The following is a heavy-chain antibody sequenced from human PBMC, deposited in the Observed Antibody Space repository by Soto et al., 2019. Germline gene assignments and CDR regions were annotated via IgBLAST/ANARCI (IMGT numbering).Heavy chain of an antibody. Sequence: EVQLLESGGGLVQPGGSLRLSCAASGSISTTTPLSWVRQAPGKGLEWVSTISGRGTNTYYADSVKGRFIISRDNLKNTVNLQMNGLGVDDTAIYDCATSFRYFDNWGQGTRVTVSS. CDR3: ATSFRYFDN. CDR2: ISGRGTNT. CDR1: GSISTTTP. V-gene: IGHV3-23*01. J-gene: IGHJ4*02.